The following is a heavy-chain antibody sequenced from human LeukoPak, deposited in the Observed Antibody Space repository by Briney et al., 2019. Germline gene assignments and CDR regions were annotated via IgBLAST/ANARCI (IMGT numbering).Heavy chain of an antibody. D-gene: IGHD3/OR15-3a*01. CDR2: IKSDGSST. Sequence: GGSLRLSCAASGFTFSDYWMHWVRQAPGKGLVWVSRIKSDGSSTSYADSVKGRFTITRDSAKNTLYLQMNSLRAEDTAVYYCARGTGNYGYWGQGTLVTVSP. CDR1: GFTFSDYW. J-gene: IGHJ4*02. V-gene: IGHV3-74*01. CDR3: ARGTGNYGY.